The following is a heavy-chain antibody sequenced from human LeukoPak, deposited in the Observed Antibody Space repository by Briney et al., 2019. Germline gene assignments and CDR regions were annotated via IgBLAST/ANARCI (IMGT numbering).Heavy chain of an antibody. CDR3: ARAIGYSYGYFDY. J-gene: IGHJ4*02. V-gene: IGHV3-30*04. Sequence: GGSLRLSCAASGFTFSSYAMHWVRQAPGKGLEWVAVILYDGSNKYYADSVKGRFTISRDNSKDTLYLQMNSLRAEDTAVYYCARAIGYSYGYFDYWGQGTLVTVSS. CDR2: ILYDGSNK. CDR1: GFTFSSYA. D-gene: IGHD5-18*01.